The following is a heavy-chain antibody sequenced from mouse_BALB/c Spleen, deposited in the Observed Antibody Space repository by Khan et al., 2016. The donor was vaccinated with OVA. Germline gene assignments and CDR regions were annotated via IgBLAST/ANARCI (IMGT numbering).Heavy chain of an antibody. CDR1: GYTFTDYA. CDR2: ISTYYGDT. Sequence: QVQLKQSGAELVRPGVSVKISCKGSGYTFTDYAMHWVKQSHAKSLEWIGVISTYYGDTSYNQKFKGKATMTVDKSSSTAYMELARLTSEDSAIYYCARPYTATAMDYWGQGTSVTVSA. D-gene: IGHD1-2*01. V-gene: IGHV1S137*01. J-gene: IGHJ4*01. CDR3: ARPYTATAMDY.